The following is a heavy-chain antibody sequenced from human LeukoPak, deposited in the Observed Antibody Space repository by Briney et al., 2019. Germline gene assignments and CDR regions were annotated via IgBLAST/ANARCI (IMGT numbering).Heavy chain of an antibody. D-gene: IGHD3-3*01. V-gene: IGHV4-34*01. J-gene: IGHJ4*02. CDR1: GVSFSGYY. CDR3: ARGGYDFWSGYSAHPSFDY. CDR2: INHSGST. Sequence: SETLSLTCAVYGVSFSGYYWSWIRQPPGKGLEWIGEINHSGSTNFNPSLKSRVTISVDTSKNQFSMTLSSVTAADTAVYYCARGGYDFWSGYSAHPSFDYWGQGTLVTVSS.